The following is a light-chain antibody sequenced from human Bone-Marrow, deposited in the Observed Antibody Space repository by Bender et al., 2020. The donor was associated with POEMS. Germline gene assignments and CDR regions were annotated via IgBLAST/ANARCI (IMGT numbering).Light chain of an antibody. CDR1: SSDVGGYNY. V-gene: IGLV2-8*01. CDR2: EVH. Sequence: QSALTQPPSASGSPGQSVTISCTGTSSDVGGYNYVSWYQQHPGKVPKLIIFEVHKRPSGVSNRFSGSKSANTASLTISGLQAEDEADYYCSSYTPFGDSFFYLFGSGTKVTVL. J-gene: IGLJ1*01. CDR3: SSYTPFGDSFFYL.